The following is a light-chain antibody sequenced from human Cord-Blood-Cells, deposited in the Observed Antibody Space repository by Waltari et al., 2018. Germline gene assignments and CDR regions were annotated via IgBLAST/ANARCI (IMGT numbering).Light chain of an antibody. CDR2: DAS. CDR1: QSVSSY. CDR3: QQRSNWPT. J-gene: IGKJ4*01. V-gene: IGKV3-11*01. Sequence: ELVLTQSPATLSLSPGERATLSCRASQSVSSYLAWYQQKPDQAPRLLIYDASNRATGIPARFSGSGSGTDFTLTISSLEPEDFAVYYCQQRSNWPTFGGGTKVEIK.